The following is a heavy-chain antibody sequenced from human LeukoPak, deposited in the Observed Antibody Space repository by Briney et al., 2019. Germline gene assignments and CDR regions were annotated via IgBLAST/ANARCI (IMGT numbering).Heavy chain of an antibody. J-gene: IGHJ6*02. CDR1: GFTFSSYS. CDR3: ARDGSCSSTSCYYYYYGMDV. D-gene: IGHD2-2*01. V-gene: IGHV3-21*01. Sequence: PGGSLRLSCAASGFTFSSYSMNWVRQAPGKGLEWVSSISSSSSYIYYADSVKGRFTISRDNAKNSLYLQMNSLRAEDTAVYYRARDGSCSSTSCYYYYYGMDVWGQGTTVTVSS. CDR2: ISSSSSYI.